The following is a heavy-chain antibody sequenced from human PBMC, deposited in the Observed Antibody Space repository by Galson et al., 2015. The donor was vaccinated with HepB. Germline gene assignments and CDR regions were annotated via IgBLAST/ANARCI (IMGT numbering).Heavy chain of an antibody. CDR2: IYSGGST. V-gene: IGHV3-66*01. CDR3: ARDGGAGLGYYHYGMDV. J-gene: IGHJ6*02. D-gene: IGHD2-15*01. Sequence: SLRLSCAASGFTVSSNYMSWVRQAPGKGLEWVSVIYSGGSTYYADSVKSRFTISRDNSKNTLYLQMNSLRAEDTAVYYCARDGGAGLGYYHYGMDVWGQGTTVTVSS. CDR1: GFTVSSNY.